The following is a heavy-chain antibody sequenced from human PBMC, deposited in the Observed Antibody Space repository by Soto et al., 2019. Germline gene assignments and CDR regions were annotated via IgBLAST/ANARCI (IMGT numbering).Heavy chain of an antibody. V-gene: IGHV3-21*01. D-gene: IGHD6-13*01. Sequence: EVQLAESGGGLVKPGGSLRLSCAASGFTFSSYSMNWVRQAPGKGLEWVSSISSSSSYIYYADSVKGRFTISRDNAKNSLYLQMNSLRAEDTAVYYCARMATARGIAAAGTRRFDYWGQGTLVTVSS. CDR3: ARMATARGIAAAGTRRFDY. J-gene: IGHJ4*02. CDR1: GFTFSSYS. CDR2: ISSSSSYI.